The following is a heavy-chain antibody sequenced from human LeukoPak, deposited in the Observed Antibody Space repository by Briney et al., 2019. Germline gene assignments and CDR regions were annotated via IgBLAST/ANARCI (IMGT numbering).Heavy chain of an antibody. D-gene: IGHD2-2*01. V-gene: IGHV1-69*13. J-gene: IGHJ6*02. CDR2: ITPLFGTA. CDR3: ARAPPAANYYYYYGMDV. Sequence: SVKVSCKASGGTFIKYTISWVRQRPGQGLEWMGGITPLFGTANYAQKFQGRVTITADESTNTAYMELSSLRSEDTAVYYCARAPPAANYYYYYGMDVWGQGTTVTVSS. CDR1: GGTFIKYT.